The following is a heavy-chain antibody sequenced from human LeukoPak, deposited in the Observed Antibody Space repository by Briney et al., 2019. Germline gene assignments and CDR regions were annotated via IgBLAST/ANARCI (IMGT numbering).Heavy chain of an antibody. CDR3: ARGRGRKHTSH. CDR2: ISYDGSTK. V-gene: IGHV3-30*07. Sequence: GRSLRLSCAASGFTFSSYPMHWVRQAPGKGLEWVAVISYDGSTKYYADSAKGRFTISRDNSKNSLFLHMDSLRVEDSAVYYCARGRGRKHTSHWGQGTLVTVSS. CDR1: GFTFSSYP. J-gene: IGHJ4*02. D-gene: IGHD1-14*01.